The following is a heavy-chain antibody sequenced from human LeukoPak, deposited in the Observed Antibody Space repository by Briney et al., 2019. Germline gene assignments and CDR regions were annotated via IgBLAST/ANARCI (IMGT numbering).Heavy chain of an antibody. V-gene: IGHV3-66*01. CDR2: IYSADRT. CDR3: ARDLVTYTATPY. D-gene: IGHD5-18*01. Sequence: GGSLRLSCAAPGFTFDDYGMSWVRQAPGRGLEGVSVIYSADRTYYADYVKGRFTISRDNSTNTLFLHMNSLRAEDTAVYYCARDLVTYTATPYWGQGTLVTVSS. CDR1: GFTFDDYG. J-gene: IGHJ4*02.